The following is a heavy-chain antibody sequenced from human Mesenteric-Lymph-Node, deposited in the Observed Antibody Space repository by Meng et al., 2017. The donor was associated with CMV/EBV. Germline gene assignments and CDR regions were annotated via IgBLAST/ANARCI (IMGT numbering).Heavy chain of an antibody. Sequence: ISSSNWWRWVRQPPGKGLEWIGEIYHSGSTNYNPSLKSRVTISVDKSKNQFSLKLSSVTAADTAVYYCARDPGEPIVVVTAGRGWFEPWGQGTLVTVSS. CDR3: ARDPGEPIVVVTAGRGWFEP. CDR2: IYHSGST. V-gene: IGHV4-4*02. D-gene: IGHD2-21*02. CDR1: ISSSNW. J-gene: IGHJ5*02.